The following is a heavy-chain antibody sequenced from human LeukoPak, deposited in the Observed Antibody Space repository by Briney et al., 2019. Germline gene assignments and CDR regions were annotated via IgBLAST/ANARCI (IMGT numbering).Heavy chain of an antibody. CDR1: GGSISSSSYY. Sequence: PSETLSLTCTVSGGSISSSSYYWSWVRQSPGKGLEWIGEINHSGSTNYIPSLKSRLTMSVDTSKNQFSLKLSSVTAADTAMYYCARGRLTESPGLYCSGDNCYFDQSSSPDTFDIWGQGTLVTVSS. CDR2: INHSGST. D-gene: IGHD2-15*01. J-gene: IGHJ3*02. CDR3: ARGRLTESPGLYCSGDNCYFDQSSSPDTFDI. V-gene: IGHV4-39*07.